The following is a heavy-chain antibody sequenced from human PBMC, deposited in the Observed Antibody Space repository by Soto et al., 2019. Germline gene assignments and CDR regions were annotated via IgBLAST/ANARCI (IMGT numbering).Heavy chain of an antibody. Sequence: EVQLVESGGGLVQPGRSLRLSCAASGFNFDDYAMHWVRQVPGKGLEWVSGINWNSGSIEYADSVKGRFTISRDNAKNSLYLQMNSLRAEDTAFYYCSKDLYSTINPRGGYFQHWGQGTLVTVSS. CDR3: SKDLYSTINPRGGYFQH. D-gene: IGHD6-13*01. J-gene: IGHJ1*01. V-gene: IGHV3-9*01. CDR2: INWNSGSI. CDR1: GFNFDDYA.